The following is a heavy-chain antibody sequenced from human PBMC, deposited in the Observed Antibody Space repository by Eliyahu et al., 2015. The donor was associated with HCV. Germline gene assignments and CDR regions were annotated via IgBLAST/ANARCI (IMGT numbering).Heavy chain of an antibody. D-gene: IGHD4-17*01. Sequence: EEQLVESGGGLVKPGGSLXLSCAVSGFPFSSYSMNWVRQAPGKGLEWVASISGSSRYIYYRDSVKGRFTISRDNANNSLYLQMSSLTAEDTAVYYCARDRSTVTLGAFDIWGQGTMVTVSS. CDR2: ISGSSRYI. V-gene: IGHV3-21*01. CDR1: GFPFSSYS. CDR3: ARDRSTVTLGAFDI. J-gene: IGHJ3*02.